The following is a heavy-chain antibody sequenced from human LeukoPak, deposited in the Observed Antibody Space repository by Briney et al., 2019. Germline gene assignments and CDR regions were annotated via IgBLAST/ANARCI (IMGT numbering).Heavy chain of an antibody. CDR3: AKDSYSNYEVDY. Sequence: GGSLRLSCAASRFIFSDYSMNWVRQAPGKGLEWVSSITSTGRHIYYADSVKGRFTISRDNSKNTLYLQMNSLRAEDTAVYYCAKDSYSNYEVDYWGQGTLVTVSS. J-gene: IGHJ4*02. CDR1: RFIFSDYS. D-gene: IGHD4-11*01. V-gene: IGHV3-21*04. CDR2: ITSTGRHI.